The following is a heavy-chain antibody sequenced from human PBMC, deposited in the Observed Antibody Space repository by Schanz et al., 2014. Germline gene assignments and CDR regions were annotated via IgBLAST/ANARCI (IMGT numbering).Heavy chain of an antibody. CDR1: EYSFTSYS. V-gene: IGHV1-3*04. J-gene: IGHJ4*02. D-gene: IGHD5-12*01. Sequence: QVHLVQSGAEAKRPGASVKVSCKASEYSFTSYSMHWVRQAPGQRREWMGWINTGSGDTKYSQNFQGRVTITRDTSASTAYMELSSLMSADAAVYSCARGSGGYGANNDFDYWGQGTLVAVSS. CDR2: INTGSGDT. CDR3: ARGSGGYGANNDFDY.